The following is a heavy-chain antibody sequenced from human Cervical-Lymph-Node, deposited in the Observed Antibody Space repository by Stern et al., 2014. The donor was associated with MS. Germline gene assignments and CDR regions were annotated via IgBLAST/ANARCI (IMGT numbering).Heavy chain of an antibody. CDR1: GGTFSSYT. Sequence: HVQLVQSGAEVKKPGSSVKVSCKASGGTFSSYTISWVRQAPGQGLEWMGRIIPILGIANYAQKFQDRVTITADKSTSTAYMELSSLRSEDTAVYYCASENDEDGYNLDYWGQGTLVTVSS. CDR2: IIPILGIA. D-gene: IGHD5-24*01. CDR3: ASENDEDGYNLDY. J-gene: IGHJ4*02. V-gene: IGHV1-69*02.